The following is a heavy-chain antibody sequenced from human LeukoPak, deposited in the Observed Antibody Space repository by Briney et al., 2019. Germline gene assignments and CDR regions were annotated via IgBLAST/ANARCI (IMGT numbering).Heavy chain of an antibody. D-gene: IGHD6-13*01. CDR3: ARNIAAADHYYYYYMDV. J-gene: IGHJ6*03. Sequence: PEGSLRLSCAASGFIFSSYSMNWVRQAPGKGLEWVAVISYDGSNKYYADSVKGRFTISRDNSKNTLYLQMNSLRAEDTAVYYCARNIAAADHYYYYYMDVWGKGTTVTVSS. CDR2: ISYDGSNK. CDR1: GFIFSSYS. V-gene: IGHV3-30*03.